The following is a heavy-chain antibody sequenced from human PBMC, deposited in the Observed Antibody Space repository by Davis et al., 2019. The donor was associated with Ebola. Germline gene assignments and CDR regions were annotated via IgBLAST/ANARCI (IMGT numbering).Heavy chain of an antibody. V-gene: IGHV4-34*01. Sequence: PWGSLPLSCAVSGGSFSAYYWSWLRPPPGPGLAWIGEMNRRGRAYYNPSLKSRVTISVDTSKNQFSLELSSVTAADTAVYYCASPHQIRGRNYFDCWGQGTLVTVSS. CDR2: MNRRGRA. CDR1: GGSFSAYY. CDR3: ASPHQIRGRNYFDC. J-gene: IGHJ4*02. D-gene: IGHD3/OR15-3a*01.